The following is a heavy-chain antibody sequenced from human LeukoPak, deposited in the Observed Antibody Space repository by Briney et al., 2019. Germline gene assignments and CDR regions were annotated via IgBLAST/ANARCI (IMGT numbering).Heavy chain of an antibody. CDR2: INPNSGGT. CDR3: GRELYIYRLNIAVAVKAFGY. Sequence: ASVKVSCKASGYTFTGYYMHWVRQAPGQGGEWMGWINPNSGGTNYAQKFQGRVTMTRDTSISTAYMELSRLRYDDTPVYYCGRELYIYRLNIAVAVKAFGYWGQGTLVSVSS. CDR1: GYTFTGYY. V-gene: IGHV1-2*02. D-gene: IGHD6-19*01. J-gene: IGHJ4*02.